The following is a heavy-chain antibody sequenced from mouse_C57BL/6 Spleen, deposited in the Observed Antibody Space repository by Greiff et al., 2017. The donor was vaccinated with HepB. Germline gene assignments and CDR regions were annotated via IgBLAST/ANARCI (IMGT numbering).Heavy chain of an antibody. Sequence: QVQLQQSDAELVKPGASVKISCKASGYTFTDHTMHWMKQRPEQGLEWIGYIYPRDGSTKYNEKFKGKATLTADKSSSTAYMQLNSLTSEGSAVYFCGRSDQSTAMDYWGQGTSVTVSS. CDR3: GRSDQSTAMDY. CDR1: GYTFTDHT. V-gene: IGHV1-78*01. CDR2: IYPRDGST. D-gene: IGHD1-1*01. J-gene: IGHJ4*01.